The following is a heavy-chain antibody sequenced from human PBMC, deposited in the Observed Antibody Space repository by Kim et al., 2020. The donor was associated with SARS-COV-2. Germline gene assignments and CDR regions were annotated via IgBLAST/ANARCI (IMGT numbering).Heavy chain of an antibody. D-gene: IGHD3-9*01. CDR3: ARDLVKRALAFDI. J-gene: IGHJ3*02. CDR2: IYYSGST. V-gene: IGHV4-31*03. CDR1: GGSISSGGYY. Sequence: SETLSLTCTVSGGSISSGGYYWSWIRQHPGKGLEWIGYIYYSGSTYYNPSLKSRVTISVDTSKNQFSLKLSSVTAADTAVYYCARDLVKRALAFDIWGQGTMVTVSS.